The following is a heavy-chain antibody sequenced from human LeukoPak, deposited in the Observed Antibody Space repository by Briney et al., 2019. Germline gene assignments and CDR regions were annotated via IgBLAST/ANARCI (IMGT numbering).Heavy chain of an antibody. Sequence: GGSLRLSCAASGFTFSSYAMHWVRQAPGKGLEWVAVISYDGSDKYYADSVKGRFTISRDNSKNTLYLQMNSLRAEDTAVYYCARDSAAMAAAFFHYYYMDVWGKGTTVTVSS. V-gene: IGHV3-30*04. CDR2: ISYDGSDK. CDR1: GFTFSSYA. CDR3: ARDSAAMAAAFFHYYYMDV. J-gene: IGHJ6*03. D-gene: IGHD6-13*01.